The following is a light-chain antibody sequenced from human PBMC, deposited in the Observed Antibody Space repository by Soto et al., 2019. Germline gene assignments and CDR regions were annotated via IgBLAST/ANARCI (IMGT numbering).Light chain of an antibody. CDR3: QQHGSSPWT. J-gene: IGKJ1*01. V-gene: IGKV3-20*01. Sequence: EIVLTQSPGTLSLSPGERATLSCRARQSVSSSYLAWYQQRPGQAPRLLIYGASIRATGIPDRFSGSGSGTDFTLTISRLEPGDFAVYFCQQHGSSPWTFGQGTKVEIK. CDR2: GAS. CDR1: QSVSSSY.